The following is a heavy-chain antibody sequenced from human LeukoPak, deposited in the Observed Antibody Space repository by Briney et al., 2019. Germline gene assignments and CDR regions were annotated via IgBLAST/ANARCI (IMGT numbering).Heavy chain of an antibody. V-gene: IGHV4-39*01. CDR3: ARPRTTVATPDY. CDR1: GGSISSSTSY. D-gene: IGHD5-12*01. J-gene: IGHJ4*02. Sequence: PSETLSLTCTVSGGSISSSTSYWGWIRQPPGKGLEWIGSIYYSGSTYYNPSLKSRVTISVDTSKNQFSLKLSSVTAADTAVYYCARPRTTVATPDYWGQGTLVTVSS. CDR2: IYYSGST.